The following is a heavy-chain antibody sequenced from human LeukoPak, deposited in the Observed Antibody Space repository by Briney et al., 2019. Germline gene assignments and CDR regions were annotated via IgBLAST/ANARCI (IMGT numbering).Heavy chain of an antibody. V-gene: IGHV3-30*03. CDR2: ISYDGSNK. D-gene: IGHD4-17*01. J-gene: IGHJ4*02. CDR1: GFTFSSYG. Sequence: PGGSLRLSCAASGFTFSSYGMHWVRQAPGKGLEWVAVISYDGSNKYYADSVKGRFTISRDNSKNTLYLQMNSLRAENTAVYYCLSYGHYWGQGTLVTVSS. CDR3: LSYGHY.